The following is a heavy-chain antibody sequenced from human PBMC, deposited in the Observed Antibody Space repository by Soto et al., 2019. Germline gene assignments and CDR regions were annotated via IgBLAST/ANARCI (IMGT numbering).Heavy chain of an antibody. J-gene: IGHJ4*02. D-gene: IGHD6-19*01. CDR3: ARDGAVAGINGVY. CDR2: IYYSGST. CDR1: GGSISSGDYY. V-gene: IGHV4-30-4*01. Sequence: QVQLQESGPGLVKPSQTLSLTCTVSGGSISSGDYYWSWIRQPPGKGLEWIGYIYYSGSTYYNPSLKSRVTISVDRSKNQFSLKLSSVTAADTAVYYCARDGAVAGINGVYWGQGTLVTVSS.